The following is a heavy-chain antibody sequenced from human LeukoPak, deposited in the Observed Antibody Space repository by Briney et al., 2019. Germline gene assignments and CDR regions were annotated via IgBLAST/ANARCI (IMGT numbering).Heavy chain of an antibody. D-gene: IGHD4-17*01. CDR1: GGSISSYY. J-gene: IGHJ2*01. V-gene: IGHV4-4*07. CDR3: ARDWAGDYVRNWYFDL. CDR2: IYYSGST. Sequence: SETLSLTCTVSGGSISSYYWSWIRQPAGKGLEWIGRIYYSGSTNYNPSLKSRVTISVDTSKNQFSLKLSSVTAADTAVYYCARDWAGDYVRNWYFDLWGRGTLVTVSS.